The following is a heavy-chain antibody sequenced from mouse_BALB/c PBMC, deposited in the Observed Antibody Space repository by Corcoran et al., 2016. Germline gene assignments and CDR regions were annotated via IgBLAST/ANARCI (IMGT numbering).Heavy chain of an antibody. Sequence: QVTLKESGPGILQPSQTLSLTCSFSGFSLSTSGMGVSWIRQPSGKGLEWLAHIYWDDDKRYNPSLKSRLTISKDTSSNQVFLKITSVDTADTATYYCARREEDGYYVDYWGQGTTLTFSS. J-gene: IGHJ2*01. CDR3: ARREEDGYYVDY. CDR1: GFSLSTSGMG. D-gene: IGHD2-3*01. CDR2: IYWDDDK. V-gene: IGHV8-12*01.